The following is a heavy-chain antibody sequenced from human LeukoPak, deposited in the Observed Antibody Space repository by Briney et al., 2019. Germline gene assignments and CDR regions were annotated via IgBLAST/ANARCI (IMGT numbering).Heavy chain of an antibody. Sequence: SETLSLTCTVSGGSISSSSYYWGWIRQPPGKGLEWIGSIYYSGSTYYNPSLKSRVTISVDTSKNQFSLKLSSVTAADTAVYYCARDGPHTYYYGSGSYYMFDYWGQGTLVTVSS. D-gene: IGHD3-10*01. CDR2: IYYSGST. CDR3: ARDGPHTYYYGSGSYYMFDY. CDR1: GGSISSSSYY. V-gene: IGHV4-39*07. J-gene: IGHJ4*02.